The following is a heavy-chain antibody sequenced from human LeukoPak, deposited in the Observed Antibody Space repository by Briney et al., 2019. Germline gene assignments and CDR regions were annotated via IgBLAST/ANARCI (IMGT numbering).Heavy chain of an antibody. CDR2: INHSGTT. D-gene: IGHD2-2*01. Sequence: SETLSLTCAVSGGSLSGYYCNWIRQTPGKGLEWIGEINHSGTTNYNPSLKGRVAISVDTSKNQFSLKLTSVTAADTAVYYCARDPCSRSSCPLRYWGQGTQVTVSS. V-gene: IGHV4-34*01. CDR3: ARDPCSRSSCPLRY. J-gene: IGHJ4*02. CDR1: GGSLSGYY.